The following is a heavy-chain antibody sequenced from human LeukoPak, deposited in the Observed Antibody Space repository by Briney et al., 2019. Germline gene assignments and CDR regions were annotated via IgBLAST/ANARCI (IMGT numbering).Heavy chain of an antibody. Sequence: GGSLRLSCEASGFTFSTYGMSWVRQAPGKGLEWVSAISGSGGSTYYADSVKGRVTISRDNSKNTLYLQVNSLRVEDTAVYYCAKELYDSSGYYYVWGQGTLVTVSS. CDR1: GFTFSTYG. V-gene: IGHV3-23*01. CDR3: AKELYDSSGYYYV. J-gene: IGHJ4*02. CDR2: ISGSGGST. D-gene: IGHD3-22*01.